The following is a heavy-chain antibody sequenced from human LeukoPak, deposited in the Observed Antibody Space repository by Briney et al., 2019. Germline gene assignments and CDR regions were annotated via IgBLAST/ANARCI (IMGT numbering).Heavy chain of an antibody. J-gene: IGHJ4*02. CDR2: FYSGERP. CDR1: GGSFSYSH. Sequence: PSETLSLTCTVSGGSFSYSHWSWIRQAPGKALECIGNFYSGERPNYNPSLKSRVAISPDTSKDHFSLKLSSVTAADTAVYYCARDLGDYFDYWGQGTLVTVSS. CDR3: ARDLGDYFDY. D-gene: IGHD3-16*01. V-gene: IGHV4-4*09.